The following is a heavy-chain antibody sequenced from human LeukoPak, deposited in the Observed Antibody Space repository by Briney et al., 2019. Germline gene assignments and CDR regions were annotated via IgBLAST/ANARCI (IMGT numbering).Heavy chain of an antibody. J-gene: IGHJ4*02. CDR2: ISSSGSTR. CDR3: ARGDGAGHY. CDR1: GFTFSSYE. D-gene: IGHD3-10*01. Sequence: GGSLRLSCAASGFTFSSYEMKWVRQAPGKGLEWVSYISSSGSTRYSADSVKGRFTISRDNAKNSLFLQMNSLRAEDTAVYYCARGDGAGHYWGQGTLVTVSS. V-gene: IGHV3-48*03.